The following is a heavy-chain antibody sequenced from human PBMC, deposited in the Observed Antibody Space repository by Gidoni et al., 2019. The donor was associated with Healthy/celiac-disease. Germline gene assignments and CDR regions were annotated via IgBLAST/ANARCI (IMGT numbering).Heavy chain of an antibody. J-gene: IGHJ4*02. V-gene: IGHV3-23*01. CDR2: ISGSGGST. CDR1: GFTFSSYA. D-gene: IGHD3-9*01. Sequence: GSLRLSCAASGFTFSSYAMSWVRQAPGKGLEWVSAISGSGGSTYYADSVKGRFTIPRDNSKNTLYLQMNSLRAEDTAVYYCAKELPYGILTGSPEIFDYWGQGTLVTVSS. CDR3: AKELPYGILTGSPEIFDY.